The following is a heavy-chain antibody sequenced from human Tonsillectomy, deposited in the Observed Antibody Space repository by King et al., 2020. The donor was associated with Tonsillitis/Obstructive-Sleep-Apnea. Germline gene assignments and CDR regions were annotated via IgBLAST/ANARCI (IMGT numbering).Heavy chain of an antibody. J-gene: IGHJ5*02. CDR3: ASPMAGTGWFDP. V-gene: IGHV3-74*01. Sequence: VQLVESGGGLVQPGGSLRLSCAASGFTFSSYWMHWVRQDPGKGLEWVSCIDSDGSSPTYADSVKGRFTISRDNAKNTLYLQMNSLRVEDTGVYYCASPMAGTGWFDPWGQGTLVTVSS. D-gene: IGHD6-19*01. CDR2: IDSDGSSP. CDR1: GFTFSSYW.